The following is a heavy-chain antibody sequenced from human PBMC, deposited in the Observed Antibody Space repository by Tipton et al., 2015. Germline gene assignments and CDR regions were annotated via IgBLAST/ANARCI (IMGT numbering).Heavy chain of an antibody. J-gene: IGHJ4*02. CDR1: GYSISSGYY. D-gene: IGHD4-23*01. CDR2: IQYSGST. Sequence: LRLSCAVSGYSISSGYYWGWIRQPPGKGLEWIGYIQYSGSTNYNPSLKSRVTISVDTPKTQFSLKMSSVTASDTAVYYCARARGRHGGLFDSWGQGILVTVSS. V-gene: IGHV4-38-2*01. CDR3: ARARGRHGGLFDS.